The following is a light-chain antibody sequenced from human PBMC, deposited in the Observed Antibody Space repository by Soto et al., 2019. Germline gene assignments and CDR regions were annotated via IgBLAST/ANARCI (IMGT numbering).Light chain of an antibody. V-gene: IGKV3-15*01. CDR1: QSVRIN. Sequence: EVVMTQSPATLSVSPGERATLSCRASQSVRINLAWYQQKPGQAPRLLIFGASTRATGIPARFSGSGSGTEFTLTISSLQSEDFAIYYCQQYDNWPPLTFGQGTRLEIK. CDR3: QQYDNWPPLT. CDR2: GAS. J-gene: IGKJ5*01.